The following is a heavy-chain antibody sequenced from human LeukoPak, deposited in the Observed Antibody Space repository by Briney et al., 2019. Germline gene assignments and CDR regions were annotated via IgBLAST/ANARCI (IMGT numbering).Heavy chain of an antibody. V-gene: IGHV3-74*01. J-gene: IGHJ4*02. CDR3: ARDFSSSSYYFDY. CDR2: IKSDGSST. Sequence: GGSLRLSCAASGFTFSSYWMHWVRQAPGKGLVWVSRIKSDGSSTTYADSVKGRFTISRDNAKNTLYLQMNSLSAEDTAVYYCARDFSSSSYYFDYWGQGTLVSVSS. D-gene: IGHD6-13*01. CDR1: GFTFSSYW.